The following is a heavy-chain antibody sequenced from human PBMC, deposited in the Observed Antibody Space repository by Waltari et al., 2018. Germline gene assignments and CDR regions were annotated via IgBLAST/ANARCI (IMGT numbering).Heavy chain of an antibody. Sequence: EVQLLQSGGGLVQPGRSLRLSCAASGFTFTKYAMSWVRQAPGRGLGWVSHFRGGGGATNYADYVKGRFTISSDTSKNMLFLQMDGLRAEDTAIDYCAKDVHYCGSTGCSLTYFDRWGQGNLGIVSS. J-gene: IGHJ4*02. D-gene: IGHD2-2*01. CDR1: GFTFTKYA. V-gene: IGHV3-23*01. CDR3: AKDVHYCGSTGCSLTYFDR. CDR2: FRGGGGAT.